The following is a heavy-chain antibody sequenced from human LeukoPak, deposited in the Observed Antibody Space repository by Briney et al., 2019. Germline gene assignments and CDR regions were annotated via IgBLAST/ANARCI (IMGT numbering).Heavy chain of an antibody. J-gene: IGHJ5*02. V-gene: IGHV1-2*02. CDR3: ARDYYDSSGYSRFDP. CDR1: GYTFTGYY. D-gene: IGHD3-22*01. Sequence: EASLKVSCKASGYTFTGYYMHWVRQAPGQGFEWMGWINPNSGGTDYAQKFQGRVTMTRDTSISTAYMEVSRLRSDDTAVYYCARDYYDSSGYSRFDPWGQGTLVTVSS. CDR2: INPNSGGT.